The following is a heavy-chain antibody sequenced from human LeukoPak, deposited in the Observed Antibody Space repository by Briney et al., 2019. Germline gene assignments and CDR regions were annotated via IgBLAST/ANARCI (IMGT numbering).Heavy chain of an antibody. J-gene: IGHJ4*02. V-gene: IGHV3-23*01. Sequence: PGGSLRLSCAASGFTFSTYAMTWVRQASGKGLEWVAAVTSDGRWTNYADSVKGRFTVSRDNSKDTLFMQMSSLRAEDTAVYYCAKGTSWFGEDWGLGTLVTVSS. CDR2: VTSDGRWT. CDR1: GFTFSTYA. CDR3: AKGTSWFGED. D-gene: IGHD3-10*01.